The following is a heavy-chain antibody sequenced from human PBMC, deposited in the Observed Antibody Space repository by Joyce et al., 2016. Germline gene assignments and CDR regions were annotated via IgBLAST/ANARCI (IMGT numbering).Heavy chain of an antibody. CDR2: IYSGGDT. V-gene: IGHV3-53*01. J-gene: IGHJ4*02. CDR3: ARVPGFH. Sequence: EVQLVESGGGLIQPGVSLRLSCSASGFTVTNNYMTWVRHEPGKGLEWVSFIYSGGDTYYEDSVKGRFTISRDKNTRYLQMNSLGGEDTALYYCARVPGFHWGQGTLVTVSS. CDR1: GFTVTNNY.